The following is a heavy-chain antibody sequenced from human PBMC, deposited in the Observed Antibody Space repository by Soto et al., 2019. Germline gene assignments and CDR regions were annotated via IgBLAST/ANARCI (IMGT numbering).Heavy chain of an antibody. CDR1: GFTFSSYA. Sequence: GESLKISCAASGFTFSSYAMSWVRQAPGKGLEWVSAISGSGGSTYYADSVKGRFTISRDNSKNTLYLQMNSLRAEDTAVYYCAKDAKNLYYDILTGYSRFDAFDIWGQGTMVTVSS. CDR2: ISGSGGST. V-gene: IGHV3-23*01. CDR3: AKDAKNLYYDILTGYSRFDAFDI. D-gene: IGHD3-9*01. J-gene: IGHJ3*02.